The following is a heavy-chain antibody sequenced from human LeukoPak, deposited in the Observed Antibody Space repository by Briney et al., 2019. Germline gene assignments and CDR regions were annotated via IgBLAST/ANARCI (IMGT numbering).Heavy chain of an antibody. D-gene: IGHD6-6*01. CDR2: INPNSGGT. Sequence: ASAKVSCKASGYTFTGYYMHWVRQAPGQGLEWMGWINPNSGGTNYAQKFQGRVTMTRDTSISTAYMELSRLRSDDTAVYYCARDVYSSSGIFDYWGQGTLVTVSS. J-gene: IGHJ4*02. V-gene: IGHV1-2*02. CDR3: ARDVYSSSGIFDY. CDR1: GYTFTGYY.